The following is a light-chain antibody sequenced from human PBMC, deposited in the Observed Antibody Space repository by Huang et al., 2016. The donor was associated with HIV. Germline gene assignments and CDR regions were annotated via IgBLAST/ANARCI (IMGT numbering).Light chain of an antibody. Sequence: DIQMTQSPSSLSASVGDRVTITCRASRGISNSLAWYQQQPGKAPKLLLYAASGLQGGVPSRFSGSGSRTDYTLTISSLQPEDSATYYCQQYYNTTLSFGGGTKVEIK. CDR1: RGISNS. J-gene: IGKJ4*01. CDR3: QQYYNTTLS. CDR2: AAS. V-gene: IGKV1-NL1*01.